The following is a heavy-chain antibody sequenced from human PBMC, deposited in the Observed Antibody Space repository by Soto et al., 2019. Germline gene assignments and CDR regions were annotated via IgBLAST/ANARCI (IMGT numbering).Heavy chain of an antibody. V-gene: IGHV3-53*01. J-gene: IGHJ4*02. Sequence: GGSLRLSCAASGFTVSSNYMSWVRQAPGKGLEWVSGSYSGGRTYYADSVKGRFTISRDSSKNTFYLQMNSLRAEDTAVYFCARGYGAGSYFSDYWGQGTLVTVYS. CDR1: GFTVSSNY. D-gene: IGHD3-10*01. CDR3: ARGYGAGSYFSDY. CDR2: SYSGGRT.